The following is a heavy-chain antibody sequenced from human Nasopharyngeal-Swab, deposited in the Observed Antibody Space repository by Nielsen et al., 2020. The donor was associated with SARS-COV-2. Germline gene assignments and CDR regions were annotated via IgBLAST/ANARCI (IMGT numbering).Heavy chain of an antibody. J-gene: IGHJ3*02. CDR3: ARRAYDILTGYLLDAFEI. CDR1: GYSFTSYW. V-gene: IGHV5-51*01. Sequence: GESLKISCKGSGYSFTSYWIGWVRQMPGKGLEWMGIIYPGDSDTRYSPSFQGQVTISADKSISTAYLQWSSLKASDTAMYYCARRAYDILTGYLLDAFEIWGQGTMVTVSS. CDR2: IYPGDSDT. D-gene: IGHD3-9*01.